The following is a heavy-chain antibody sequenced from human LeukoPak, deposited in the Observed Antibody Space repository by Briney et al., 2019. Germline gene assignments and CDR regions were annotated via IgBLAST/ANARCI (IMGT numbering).Heavy chain of an antibody. V-gene: IGHV7-4-1*02. J-gene: IGHJ3*02. CDR3: ARDVGDIAVAGPSGAFDI. Sequence: GASVKVSCRASGYTFTGYYMHWVRQAPGQGLEWMGWINTNTGNPTYAQGFTGRFVFSLDTSVSTAYLQISSLKAEDTAVYYCARDVGDIAVAGPSGAFDIWGQGTMVTVSS. CDR2: INTNTGNP. CDR1: GYTFTGYY. D-gene: IGHD6-19*01.